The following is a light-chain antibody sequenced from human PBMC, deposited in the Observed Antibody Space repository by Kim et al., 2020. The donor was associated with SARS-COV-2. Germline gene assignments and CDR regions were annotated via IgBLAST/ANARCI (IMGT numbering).Light chain of an antibody. CDR1: QRVDNY. CDR2: DAS. V-gene: IGKV3-11*01. CDR3: KQRRNWPLT. J-gene: IGKJ4*01. Sequence: EVVLTQSPATLSLSPGERATLSCRASQRVDNYLAWYQQKPGQAPRLLIYDASNRATGTPARFSGSGSGTDFTLTISSLEPEDFALYYCKQRRNWPLTFGGGTKVDIK.